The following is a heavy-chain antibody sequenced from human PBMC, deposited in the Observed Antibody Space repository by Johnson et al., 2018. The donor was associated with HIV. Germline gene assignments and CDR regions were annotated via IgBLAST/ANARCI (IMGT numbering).Heavy chain of an antibody. J-gene: IGHJ3*02. V-gene: IGHV3-30*04. D-gene: IGHD4-23*01. Sequence: QVQLVESGGGLVQPGGSLRLSCAASGFTFSSYAMSWVRQAPGKGLEWVAVISYDGSNKYYADSVKGRFTISRDNAKNSLYLQMNSLRAEDTALYYCAKDITVVMHGAGAFDIWGQGTMVTVSS. CDR3: AKDITVVMHGAGAFDI. CDR1: GFTFSSYA. CDR2: ISYDGSNK.